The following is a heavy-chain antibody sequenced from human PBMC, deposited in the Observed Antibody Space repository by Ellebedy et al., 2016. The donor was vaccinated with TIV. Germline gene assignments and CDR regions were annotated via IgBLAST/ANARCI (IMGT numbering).Heavy chain of an antibody. Sequence: PGGSLRLSCAASGFIFSSYGMHWVRQAPGKGLEWVALITYDGSNKIYADSVKGRFTISRDNSKNTLYLQMNSLRLEDAALYYCAKDASGYGMDVWGQGTTVTASS. CDR1: GFIFSSYG. CDR3: AKDASGYGMDV. CDR2: ITYDGSNK. D-gene: IGHD6-25*01. V-gene: IGHV3-30*18. J-gene: IGHJ6*02.